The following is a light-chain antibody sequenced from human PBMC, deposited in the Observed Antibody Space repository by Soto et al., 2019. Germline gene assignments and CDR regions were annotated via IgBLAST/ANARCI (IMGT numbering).Light chain of an antibody. CDR3: QQYDNSIT. Sequence: EIVLTQSPGTLSLSPGETATLSCRASQSVSSNNLAWYHQKPGQTPRLLIYGASSRATGIADRFSGSGSGTEITLTISRLEPEDFALYYCQQYDNSITFGHGTRLEIE. V-gene: IGKV3-20*01. J-gene: IGKJ5*01. CDR2: GAS. CDR1: QSVSSNN.